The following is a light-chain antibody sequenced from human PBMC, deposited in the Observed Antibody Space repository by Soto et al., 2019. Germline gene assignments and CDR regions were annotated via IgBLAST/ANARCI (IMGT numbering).Light chain of an antibody. V-gene: IGKV3-20*01. Sequence: DIVLTQSPGILSLSPGERATLSCRASQTVPANYVAWYQQRFGQAPRLLLYGASSRATGIPDRFSRSRSGTDFTLGISRLEPEDVGLYYCQQYGTSPLTFGGGTKVEIK. CDR2: GAS. CDR1: QTVPANY. J-gene: IGKJ4*01. CDR3: QQYGTSPLT.